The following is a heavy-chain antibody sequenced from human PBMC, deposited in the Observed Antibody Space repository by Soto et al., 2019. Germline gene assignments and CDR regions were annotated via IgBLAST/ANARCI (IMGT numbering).Heavy chain of an antibody. Sequence: SGPTLVNPTETLTLTCTVSGFSLSNARMGVSWIRQPPGKALEWLAHIFSNDEKSYSTSLKSRLTISKDTSKSQVVLTMTNMDPVDTATYYCAQFIRIAAAGPNWFDPWGQGTLVTVSS. J-gene: IGHJ5*02. CDR1: GFSLSNARMG. V-gene: IGHV2-26*01. D-gene: IGHD6-13*01. CDR3: AQFIRIAAAGPNWFDP. CDR2: IFSNDEK.